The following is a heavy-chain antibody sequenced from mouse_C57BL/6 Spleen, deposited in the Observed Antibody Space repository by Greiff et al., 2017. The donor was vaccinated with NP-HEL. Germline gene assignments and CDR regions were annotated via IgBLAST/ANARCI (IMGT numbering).Heavy chain of an antibody. D-gene: IGHD2-4*01. CDR2: INPNNGGT. CDR1: GYTFTDYY. J-gene: IGHJ3*01. V-gene: IGHV1-26*01. Sequence: VQLQQSGPELVKPGASVKISCKASGYTFTDYYMNWVKQSHGKSLEWIGDINPNNGGTSYNQKFKGKATLTVDKSSSTAYMELRSLTSEDSAVYYCARSRLRREAWFAYWGQGTLVTVSA. CDR3: ARSRLRREAWFAY.